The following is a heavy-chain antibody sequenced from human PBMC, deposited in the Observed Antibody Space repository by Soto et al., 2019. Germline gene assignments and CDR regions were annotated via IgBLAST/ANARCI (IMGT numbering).Heavy chain of an antibody. V-gene: IGHV3-7*01. CDR1: GFSLSTSW. Sequence: GGSLRLSCTASGFSLSTSWMTWVRQAPGKGLEWVANIMQDGSDKYYVDSVKGRFTISRDNAKNSLYLQMTSLRAEDTAVYYCASKRLYFYGLEVWGQGTTVTVSS. CDR2: IMQDGSDK. CDR3: ASKRLYFYGLEV. J-gene: IGHJ6*02.